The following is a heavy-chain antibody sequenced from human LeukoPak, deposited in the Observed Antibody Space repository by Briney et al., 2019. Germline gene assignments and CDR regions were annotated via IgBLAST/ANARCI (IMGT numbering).Heavy chain of an antibody. CDR3: AKGPMTTVTKVDRFYFDY. Sequence: GGSLILSCAASGFTFSSYGMHWVRQAPGKGLEWVAFIRYDGSNKYYADSVKGRFTISRGNSKNTLYLQMNSLRAEDTAVNYCAKGPMTTVTKVDRFYFDYWGQGTLVTVSS. J-gene: IGHJ4*02. D-gene: IGHD4-11*01. CDR2: IRYDGSNK. V-gene: IGHV3-30*02. CDR1: GFTFSSYG.